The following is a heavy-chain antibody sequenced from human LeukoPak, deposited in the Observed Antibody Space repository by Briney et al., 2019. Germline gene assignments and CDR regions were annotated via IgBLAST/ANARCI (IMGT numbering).Heavy chain of an antibody. V-gene: IGHV3-21*01. Sequence: PGGSLRPSCAASGFTFSSYSMNWVRQAPGKGLEWVSSISTCRSYIYYADSVKGRFCITRDNAKNSLYLQMNSLRAEDTAVYYCARDQPPGIAVAGTDAFDIWGQGSMLTVSS. CDR1: GFTFSSYS. CDR3: ARDQPPGIAVAGTDAFDI. J-gene: IGHJ3*02. CDR2: ISTCRSYI. D-gene: IGHD6-19*01.